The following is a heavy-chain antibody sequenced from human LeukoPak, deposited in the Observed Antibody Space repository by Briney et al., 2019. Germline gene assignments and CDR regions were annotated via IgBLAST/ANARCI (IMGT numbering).Heavy chain of an antibody. CDR2: ISYDGSNE. Sequence: GSSLRLFCAASGFPFYSYGMHCAREAPGKGREGVTDISYDGSNEYFADCVKARFTIHRDNYKNTLYLQMSSLRAEDTSVFYCAEEGAADGDAFDIWGQGTMVTVSS. J-gene: IGHJ3*02. CDR3: AEEGAADGDAFDI. V-gene: IGHV3-30*18. D-gene: IGHD6-13*01. CDR1: GFPFYSYG.